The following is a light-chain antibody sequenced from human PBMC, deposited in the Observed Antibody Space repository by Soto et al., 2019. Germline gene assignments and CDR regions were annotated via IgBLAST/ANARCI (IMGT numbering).Light chain of an antibody. V-gene: IGKV3-20*01. Sequence: EIVLTQFPDTLSLSPGERATLSCRASQSVSSSSLAWYQQKRGQAPRLLIHDSSSRATGIPDRFSGSGSGTDFTLTISRLEPEDFAVYYCQQYGSSPRTFGQGTKVEVK. CDR2: DSS. J-gene: IGKJ1*01. CDR1: QSVSSSS. CDR3: QQYGSSPRT.